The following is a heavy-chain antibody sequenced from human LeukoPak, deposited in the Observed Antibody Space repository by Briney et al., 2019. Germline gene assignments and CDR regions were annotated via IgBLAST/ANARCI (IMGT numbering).Heavy chain of an antibody. Sequence: ASVKVSCKASGYTFTGYYMHWVRQAPGQGLEWMGWINPNSGGTNYAQKFQGRVTMTRDTSISTAYMEMSRLRSDDTAVYYCARALLGEYYFDYWGQGTLVTVSS. CDR2: INPNSGGT. D-gene: IGHD3-16*01. CDR1: GYTFTGYY. V-gene: IGHV1-2*02. CDR3: ARALLGEYYFDY. J-gene: IGHJ4*02.